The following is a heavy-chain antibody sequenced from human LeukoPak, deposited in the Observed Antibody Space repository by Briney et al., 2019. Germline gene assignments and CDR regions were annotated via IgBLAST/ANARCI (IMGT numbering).Heavy chain of an antibody. D-gene: IGHD4-11*01. Sequence: GGSLRLSCTASGFTFSSYAMSWVRQAPGKGLEWVSAISGSGGSTYYADSVKGRFTISRDNSKNTLYLQMNSLRAEDTAAYYCAKDLGTVTPLRGFDYWGQGTLVTVSS. J-gene: IGHJ4*02. CDR1: GFTFSSYA. V-gene: IGHV3-23*01. CDR3: AKDLGTVTPLRGFDY. CDR2: ISGSGGST.